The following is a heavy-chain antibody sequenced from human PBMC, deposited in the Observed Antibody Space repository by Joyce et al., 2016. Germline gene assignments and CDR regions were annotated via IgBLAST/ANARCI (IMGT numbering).Heavy chain of an antibody. CDR2: VYYRGST. J-gene: IGHJ4*01. Sequence: QLQLQESGPGLVKFSETLSLTCSISGASISGSSYYWGWIRRPPGKGLEWIGSVYYRGSTHYNPALKSRVTISVATSKRQFHLKLSSVTAADTAVYYCARHPPILGGTNFDFWGHGTLVTVSS. V-gene: IGHV4-39*01. CDR1: GASISGSSYY. D-gene: IGHD1-26*01. CDR3: ARHPPILGGTNFDF.